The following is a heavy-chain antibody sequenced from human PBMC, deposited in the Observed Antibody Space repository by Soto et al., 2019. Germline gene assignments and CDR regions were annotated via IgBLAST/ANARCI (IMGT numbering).Heavy chain of an antibody. J-gene: IGHJ5*02. CDR1: GLSLSTSGEA. Sequence: QITLKESGPTLVKPTQTLTLTCTFSGLSLSTSGEAVGWIRQPPGKALEWLALIYWDDDKRYNPTLKTRLTIAKDTSKNQVVLTLTNMDPVATATYYSADYLSTSPAGWFDPWGQGILVTVSS. D-gene: IGHD4-17*01. CDR2: IYWDDDK. CDR3: ADYLSTSPAGWFDP. V-gene: IGHV2-5*02.